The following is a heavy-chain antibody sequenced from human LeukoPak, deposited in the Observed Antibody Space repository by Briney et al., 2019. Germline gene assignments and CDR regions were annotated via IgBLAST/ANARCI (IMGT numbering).Heavy chain of an antibody. J-gene: IGHJ4*02. V-gene: IGHV5-51*01. D-gene: IGHD5-24*01. CDR3: ARRSGYNYYFDY. Sequence: GDSLQISCQGSGYIFKSYWIGWVRQVAGKGLEWMGIIYPGDSETRYSPSFQGQVTISADKSISTAYLQWSSLKASDTAMYYCARRSGYNYYFDYWGQGTLVTVSS. CDR2: IYPGDSET. CDR1: GYIFKSYW.